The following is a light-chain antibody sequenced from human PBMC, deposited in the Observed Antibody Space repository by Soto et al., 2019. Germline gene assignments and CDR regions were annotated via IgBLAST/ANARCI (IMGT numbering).Light chain of an antibody. Sequence: QSVLTQPPSASGTPGQRVTISCSGSTSNIGHNYVCWYQQLPGSTPKLLLQRSDQRPSGVPDRFSGSKSGTSASLNIGGLRSEDEADYYCASWDDSLSAFVFGTGTKVTAL. CDR3: ASWDDSLSAFV. J-gene: IGLJ1*01. CDR2: RSD. CDR1: TSNIGHNY. V-gene: IGLV1-47*01.